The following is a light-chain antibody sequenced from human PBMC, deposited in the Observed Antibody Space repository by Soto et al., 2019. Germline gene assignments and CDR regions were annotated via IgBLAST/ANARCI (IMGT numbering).Light chain of an antibody. CDR3: QQYEDLPLT. Sequence: DIQMTQSPSSLSASVVDRVTITCQASQEITNHLNWYQFKPGKPPKLLIFDASHLQSGVPVRFSGSGSQTLFTFTISSLQPEDIAAYYCQQYEDLPLTFGGGTKVDIK. V-gene: IGKV1-33*01. CDR1: QEITNH. CDR2: DAS. J-gene: IGKJ4*01.